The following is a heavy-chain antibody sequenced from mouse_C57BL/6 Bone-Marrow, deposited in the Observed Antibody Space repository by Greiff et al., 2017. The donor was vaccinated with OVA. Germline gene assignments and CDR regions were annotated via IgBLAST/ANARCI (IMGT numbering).Heavy chain of an antibody. CDR3: TPTPSRDD. Sequence: VQLQQSGAELVRPGASVKLSCTASGFNIKDYYMHWVKQRPEQGLEWIGRIDPEDGDTEYAPKFQGKATMTAHTSSNTAYLQLSSLTSEDTAVYYGTPTPSRDDWGQGTLVTVSA. CDR2: IDPEDGDT. V-gene: IGHV14-1*01. J-gene: IGHJ3*01. D-gene: IGHD1-1*01. CDR1: GFNIKDYY.